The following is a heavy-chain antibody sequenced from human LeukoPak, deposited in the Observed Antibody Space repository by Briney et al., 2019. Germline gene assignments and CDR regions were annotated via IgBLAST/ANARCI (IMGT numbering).Heavy chain of an antibody. Sequence: GGSLRLSCAASGFTVSSNYMSWVRQAPGKGLEWVSALFGGGDTYYADSVRGRFTISRDNAKNSLYLQMNSLRAEDTAVYYCASSAGAAAGLDYWGQGTLVTVSS. CDR1: GFTVSSNY. J-gene: IGHJ4*02. D-gene: IGHD6-13*01. V-gene: IGHV3-66*01. CDR3: ASSAGAAAGLDY. CDR2: LFGGGDT.